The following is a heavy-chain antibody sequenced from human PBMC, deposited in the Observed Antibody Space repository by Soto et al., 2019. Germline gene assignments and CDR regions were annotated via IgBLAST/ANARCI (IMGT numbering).Heavy chain of an antibody. J-gene: IGHJ4*02. CDR1: GFTFSDHY. CDR2: TRNKANSYIT. CDR3: ARGSRIGPRFDY. Sequence: EVQLVESGGGLVQPGGSLRLSCAASGFTFSDHYMDWVRQAPGKGLEWVGRTRNKANSYITEYAASVKGRFTISRDDSKNSLYLQMNSLKTEDTAVYYCARGSRIGPRFDYWGQGTLVTVSS. D-gene: IGHD1-26*01. V-gene: IGHV3-72*01.